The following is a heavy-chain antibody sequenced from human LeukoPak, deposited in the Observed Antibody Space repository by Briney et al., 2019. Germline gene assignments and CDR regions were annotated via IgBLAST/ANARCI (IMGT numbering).Heavy chain of an antibody. Sequence: SETLSLTCTVSGGSISSGDYYWSWIRQPPGKGLESIGYIYYSGSTYYNPSLKSRVTISVDTSKNQFSLKLSSVTAADTAVYYCARVDYYGSGSYYNIDYWGQGTLVTVSS. D-gene: IGHD3-10*01. CDR1: GGSISSGDYY. V-gene: IGHV4-30-4*08. J-gene: IGHJ4*02. CDR3: ARVDYYGSGSYYNIDY. CDR2: IYYSGST.